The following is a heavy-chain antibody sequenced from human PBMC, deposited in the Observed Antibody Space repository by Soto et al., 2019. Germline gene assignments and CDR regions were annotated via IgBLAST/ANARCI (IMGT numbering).Heavy chain of an antibody. Sequence: SGPTLVKPTQTLTLTCTFSGFSLSTSGVGVGWIRQPPGKALEWLALIYWNDDKRYSPSLKSRLTITKDTSKNQVVLTMTNMDPVDTATYYCAHVPPVIVVVPAAMVNNWFDPRGQGTLVTVSS. CDR2: IYWNDDK. D-gene: IGHD2-2*01. CDR1: GFSLSTSGVG. V-gene: IGHV2-5*01. CDR3: AHVPPVIVVVPAAMVNNWFDP. J-gene: IGHJ5*02.